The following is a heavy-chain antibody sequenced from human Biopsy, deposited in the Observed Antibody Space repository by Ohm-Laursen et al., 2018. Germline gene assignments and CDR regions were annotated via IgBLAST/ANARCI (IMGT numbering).Heavy chain of an antibody. CDR1: GYNFGNYY. Sequence: ASVKVSCKASGYNFGNYYINWVRKVPGQGLEWLGVLNPVAEATIYAQKFQDRITMTRDTSTNTVYMDLTSLSSEDTAVYYCARESPLRLGVCGAIRCFKEVFGMDVWGQGTTVIASS. J-gene: IGHJ6*02. CDR2: LNPVAEAT. D-gene: IGHD2-21*01. CDR3: ARESPLRLGVCGAIRCFKEVFGMDV. V-gene: IGHV1-46*01.